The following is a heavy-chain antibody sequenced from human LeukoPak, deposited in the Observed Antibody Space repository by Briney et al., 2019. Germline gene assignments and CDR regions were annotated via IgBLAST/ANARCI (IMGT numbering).Heavy chain of an antibody. Sequence: SETLSLTCTVSGGSISSSSYYWGWIRQPPGKGLEWIGSIYYSGSTYYNPSLKSRVTISVDTSKNQFSLQLKSVTRDDTAVYYCARGDGNAWYGAAFDIWGQGTMVSVSS. CDR2: IYYSGST. D-gene: IGHD3-10*01. CDR3: ARGDGNAWYGAAFDI. CDR1: GGSISSSSYY. V-gene: IGHV4-39*07. J-gene: IGHJ3*02.